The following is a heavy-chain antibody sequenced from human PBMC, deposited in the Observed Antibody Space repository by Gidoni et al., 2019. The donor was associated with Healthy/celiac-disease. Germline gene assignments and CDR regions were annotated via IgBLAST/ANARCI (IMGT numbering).Heavy chain of an antibody. J-gene: IGHJ3*02. Sequence: QVQLVESGGGVVQPGRSLRLSCAASGFTFSSYAMHWVRQAPGKGLEWVAVISYDGSNKYYADSVKGRFTISRDNSKNTLYLQMNSLRAEDTAVYYCARESPHIVVVPAVHQGAFDIWGQGTMVTVSS. CDR2: ISYDGSNK. D-gene: IGHD2-2*01. CDR1: GFTFSSYA. V-gene: IGHV3-30-3*01. CDR3: ARESPHIVVVPAVHQGAFDI.